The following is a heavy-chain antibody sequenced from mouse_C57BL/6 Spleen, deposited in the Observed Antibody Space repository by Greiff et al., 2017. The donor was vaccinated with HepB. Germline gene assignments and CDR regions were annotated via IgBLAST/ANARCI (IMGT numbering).Heavy chain of an antibody. J-gene: IGHJ1*03. CDR1: GYTFTSYW. CDR2: IDPTDSYT. CDR3: ARGHYGSNYDGYFDV. D-gene: IGHD1-1*01. Sequence: QVQLQQPGAELVMPGASVKLSCKASGYTFTSYWMHWVKQRPGQGLEWIGEIDPTDSYTNYNQKFKGKSTLTEDKTSSTAYMQLSSLTSEDSAVYYCARGHYGSNYDGYFDVWGTGTTVTVSS. V-gene: IGHV1-69*01.